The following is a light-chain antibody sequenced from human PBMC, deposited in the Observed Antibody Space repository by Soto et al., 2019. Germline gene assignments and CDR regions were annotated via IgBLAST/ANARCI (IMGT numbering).Light chain of an antibody. V-gene: IGLV1-40*01. CDR1: RSNIGGGYD. J-gene: IGLJ3*02. CDR2: RKD. Sequence: QSVLTQSPSVSGTPGQRVSISCTGSRSNIGGGYDVHWYLQLPGTAPKLLINRKDNRPSGVPDRYSVSRSGTSASLAITGLQAEDEAVYYCAAWDDSLSGPRWVFGGGTKVTVL. CDR3: AAWDDSLSGPRWV.